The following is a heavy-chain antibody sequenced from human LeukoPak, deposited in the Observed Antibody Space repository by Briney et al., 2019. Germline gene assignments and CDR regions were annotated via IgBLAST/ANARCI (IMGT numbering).Heavy chain of an antibody. J-gene: IGHJ4*02. CDR3: ARDDGHYSSDSFMDN. Sequence: PGGSLRLSCAASGFTFSSYGMHWVRQAPGKGLEWVAVISYDGSNKYYADSVKGRFTISRDNSKNTLYLQMNSLRAEDTAVYYCARDDGHYSSDSFMDNWGQGALVTVSS. D-gene: IGHD6-13*01. CDR2: ISYDGSNK. CDR1: GFTFSSYG. V-gene: IGHV3-30*03.